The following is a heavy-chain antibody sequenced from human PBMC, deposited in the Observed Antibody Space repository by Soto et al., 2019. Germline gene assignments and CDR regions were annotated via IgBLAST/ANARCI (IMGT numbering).Heavy chain of an antibody. D-gene: IGHD2-21*01. CDR3: ARDQAKFKPDC. J-gene: IGHJ4*02. V-gene: IGHV3-21*06. CDR1: GFTFNNYN. CDR2: ISSSGSYV. Sequence: EVQLVESGGGLVKPGGSLRLSCAASGFTFNNYNMKWVRQTPGKGLEWVSSISSSGSYVFYTDSVKGRVTISRDNAKSSLSLQKNSLRAEDTAVYYCARDQAKFKPDCCGQGSLGAVSS.